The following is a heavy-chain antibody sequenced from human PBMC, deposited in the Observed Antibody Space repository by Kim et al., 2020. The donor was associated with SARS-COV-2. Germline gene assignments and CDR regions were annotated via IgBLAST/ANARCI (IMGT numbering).Heavy chain of an antibody. CDR1: GFTFSSYG. J-gene: IGHJ4*02. V-gene: IGHV3-33*05. CDR3: ARDTSGGAWFGELLGYFDY. Sequence: GGSLRLSCAASGFTFSSYGMHWVRQAPGKGLEWVAVISYDGSNKYYADSVKGRFTISRDNSKNTLYLQMNSLRAEDTAVYYCARDTSGGAWFGELLGYFDYWGQGTLVTVSS. D-gene: IGHD3-10*01. CDR2: ISYDGSNK.